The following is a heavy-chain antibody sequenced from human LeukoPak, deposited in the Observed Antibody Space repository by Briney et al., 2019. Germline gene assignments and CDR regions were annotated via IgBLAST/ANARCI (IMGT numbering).Heavy chain of an antibody. Sequence: PGGSLRLSCAPSGFTFSDYYMHWARQATGKWLEWVSAIGTAGDTYYTGSVKGRFTIYRENAKNSLYLQMNSLRAGDTAVYYCARVAKERVGGVYYFDYWGQGTLVTVSS. V-gene: IGHV3-13*01. D-gene: IGHD1-1*01. CDR2: IGTAGDT. J-gene: IGHJ4*02. CDR1: GFTFSDYY. CDR3: ARVAKERVGGVYYFDY.